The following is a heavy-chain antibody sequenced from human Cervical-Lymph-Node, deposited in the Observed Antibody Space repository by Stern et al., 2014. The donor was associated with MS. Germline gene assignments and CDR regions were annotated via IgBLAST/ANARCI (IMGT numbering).Heavy chain of an antibody. CDR2: IYYSGST. J-gene: IGHJ4*02. CDR3: ARGLTVYYFAY. Sequence: VQLEESGPGLVKPSETLSLTCTVSGASMSRYYWNWIRQPPGKGLEWIGYIYYSGSTNYNPSLKSRVTISVDTSKNQFSLRLSSVTAADTAVYYCARGLTVYYFAYWGQGSLVTVSS. CDR1: GASMSRYY. D-gene: IGHD2-21*02. V-gene: IGHV4-59*01.